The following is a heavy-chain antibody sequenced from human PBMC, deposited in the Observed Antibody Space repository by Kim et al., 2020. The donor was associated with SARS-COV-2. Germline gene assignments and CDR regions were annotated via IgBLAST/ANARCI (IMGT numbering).Heavy chain of an antibody. CDR2: INAGNGNT. V-gene: IGHV1-3*01. CDR3: ARDDCSSTSCYKEAGTGMDV. Sequence: ASVKVSCKASGYTFTSYAMHWVRQAPGQRLEWMGWINAGNGNTKYSQKFQGRVTITRDTSASTAYMELSSLRSEDTAVYYCARDDCSSTSCYKEAGTGMDVWGQGTTVTVSS. CDR1: GYTFTSYA. J-gene: IGHJ6*02. D-gene: IGHD2-2*02.